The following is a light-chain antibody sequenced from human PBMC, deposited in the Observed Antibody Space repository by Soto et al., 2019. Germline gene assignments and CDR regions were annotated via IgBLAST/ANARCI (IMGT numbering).Light chain of an antibody. CDR3: QQSYSTPRRT. Sequence: DIQMTQSPSSLSASVGDRVTITCRASQSISSYLNWYQQKPVKAPQLLIYAASSLQSGVPSRFSGRGSGTDFTLTISSLQPVDFATYYCQQSYSTPRRTFGQGTNVEIK. J-gene: IGKJ1*01. V-gene: IGKV1-39*01. CDR1: QSISSY. CDR2: AAS.